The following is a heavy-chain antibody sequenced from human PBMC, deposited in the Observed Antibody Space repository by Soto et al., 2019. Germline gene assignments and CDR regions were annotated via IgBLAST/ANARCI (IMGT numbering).Heavy chain of an antibody. CDR2: MNPNSGNT. CDR1: GYTFTSYD. CDR3: ARETSYNWNYLYYYYGMDV. V-gene: IGHV1-8*01. D-gene: IGHD1-7*01. Sequence: ASVKVSCKASGYTFTSYDINWVRQATGQGLEWMGWMNPNSGNTGYAQKFQGRVTMTRNTSISTAYMELSSLRSEDTAVYYCARETSYNWNYLYYYYGMDVWGQGTTVTVSS. J-gene: IGHJ6*02.